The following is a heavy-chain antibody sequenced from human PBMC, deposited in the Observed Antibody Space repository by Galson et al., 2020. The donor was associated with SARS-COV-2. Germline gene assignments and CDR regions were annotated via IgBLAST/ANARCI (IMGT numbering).Heavy chain of an antibody. D-gene: IGHD1-26*01. CDR3: AKVAVGLTSYFDY. CDR1: GFTFSGHA. J-gene: IGHJ4*02. Sequence: GGSLRLSCAASGFTFSGHAMHWVRQAPGKGLEWVAVISSNGRIKYYADSVKGRFTISRDDSLYLQLNSLRPEDTAVYYCAKVAVGLTSYFDYWDQGTLVTVSS. V-gene: IGHV3-30*04. CDR2: ISSNGRIK.